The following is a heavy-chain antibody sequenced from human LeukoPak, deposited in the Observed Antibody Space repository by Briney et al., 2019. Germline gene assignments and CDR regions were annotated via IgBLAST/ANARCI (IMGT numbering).Heavy chain of an antibody. V-gene: IGHV3-74*01. D-gene: IGHD2-15*01. CDR2: IKGYWSTA. Sequence: GGSLTLSCAGSGFTFSTSPMLWLRQSPGKGLVGVSFIKGYWSTATLADSVRGRFTIYRDHDKNPLYLQIHSQRAEDTAVYFCSSLGAAPPYQDYWGQGTLVTVSS. J-gene: IGHJ4*02. CDR3: SSLGAAPPYQDY. CDR1: GFTFSTSP.